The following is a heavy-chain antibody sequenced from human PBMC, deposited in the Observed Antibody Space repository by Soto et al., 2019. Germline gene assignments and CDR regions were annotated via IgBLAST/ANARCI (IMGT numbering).Heavy chain of an antibody. Sequence: QVQLVQSGAEVKKPGASVKLSCKASGYSFNSYYVYWVRQAPGRGLEWMGIINPSSGNTQYARNFQGRVSMQRDTSTRTAYMELSSLRSEDTAVYYCYLMEFGTMDVWGQGTTVTVSS. CDR3: YLMEFGTMDV. D-gene: IGHD1-1*01. CDR2: INPSSGNT. J-gene: IGHJ6*02. CDR1: GYSFNSYY. V-gene: IGHV1-46*02.